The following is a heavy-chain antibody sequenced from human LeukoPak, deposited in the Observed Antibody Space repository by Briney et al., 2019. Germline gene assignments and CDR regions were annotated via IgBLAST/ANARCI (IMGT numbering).Heavy chain of an antibody. D-gene: IGHD6-19*01. J-gene: IGHJ4*02. V-gene: IGHV3-33*08. CDR3: AREGIAVAGTFDY. CDR1: GFTFSRYA. CDR2: IWYDGSNK. Sequence: GGSLTLSCSATGFTFSRYAMHWVRPAGGRGLEWVAVIWYDGSNKYYAGSVKGRFTISRDNSKNTLYLQMNSLRAEDTAVYYCAREGIAVAGTFDYGGQGTLVTVSS.